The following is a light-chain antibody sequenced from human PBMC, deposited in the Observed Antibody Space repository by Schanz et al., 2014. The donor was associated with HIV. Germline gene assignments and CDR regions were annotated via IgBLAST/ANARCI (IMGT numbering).Light chain of an antibody. CDR3: QQYGVSPFT. CDR2: GAS. V-gene: IGKV3-20*01. J-gene: IGKJ3*01. CDR1: PRLSSSY. Sequence: EIVLTQSPGSLSLSPGERATLSCGASPRLSSSYLAWYQQRPGQAPRLLIYGASSRATGIPDRFRGSGSGTDFTLTISRLEPEDFAVYYCQQYGVSPFTFGPGTTVDIK.